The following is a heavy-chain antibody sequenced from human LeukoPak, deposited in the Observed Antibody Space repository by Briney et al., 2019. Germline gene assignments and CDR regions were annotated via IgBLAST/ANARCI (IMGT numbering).Heavy chain of an antibody. J-gene: IGHJ5*02. CDR1: GGSVSSGSYY. CDR2: IYYSGST. Sequence: SETLSLTCIVSGGSVSSGSYYWSWIRQPPGKGLEWIGYIYYSGSTYYNPSLKSRVTISVDTSKNQFSLKLSSVTAADTAVYYCARASGYSYGDPYDPWGQGTLVTVSS. V-gene: IGHV4-61*01. D-gene: IGHD5-18*01. CDR3: ARASGYSYGDPYDP.